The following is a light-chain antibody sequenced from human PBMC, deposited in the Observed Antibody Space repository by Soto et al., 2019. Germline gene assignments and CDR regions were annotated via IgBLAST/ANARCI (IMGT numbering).Light chain of an antibody. CDR2: EVS. V-gene: IGLV2-8*01. J-gene: IGLJ1*01. CDR1: SSDVGGYNY. CDR3: SSSAGSNNRYV. Sequence: QSVLTQPPSASGSPGQSVTISCTGTSSDVGGYNYVSWYQQHPGKAPKLMIYEVSKRPPGVPDRFSGSKSGNTASLTVSGPQAEDEAYYYCSSSAGSNNRYVFGTGTKLNVL.